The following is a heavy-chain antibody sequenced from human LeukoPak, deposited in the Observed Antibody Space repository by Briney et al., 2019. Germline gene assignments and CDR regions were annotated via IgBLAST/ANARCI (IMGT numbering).Heavy chain of an antibody. V-gene: IGHV4-30-4*01. Sequence: SETLSLTCTVSGVSISSGDYYWSWIRQPPGKGLEWIGYIYYSGSTYYNPSLKSRVTISVDTSKNQFSLKLSSVTAADTAVYYCASSSGWTLYYFDYWGQGTLVTVSS. CDR1: GVSISSGDYY. J-gene: IGHJ4*02. CDR2: IYYSGST. D-gene: IGHD6-19*01. CDR3: ASSSGWTLYYFDY.